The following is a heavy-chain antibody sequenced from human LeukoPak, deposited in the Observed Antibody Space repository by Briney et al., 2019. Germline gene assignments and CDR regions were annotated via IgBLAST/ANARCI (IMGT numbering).Heavy chain of an antibody. Sequence: PSETLSLTCTVSGGSISSSDYYWGWIRQPPGKGLEWIGTIYYSGSTYHNPSLKSRVTISVDTSKNQFSLKLSSVTAADTAVYYCARGGRYFDWLPLDYWGQGTLVTVSS. CDR3: ARGGRYFDWLPLDY. V-gene: IGHV4-39*07. CDR1: GGSISSSDYY. J-gene: IGHJ4*02. D-gene: IGHD3-9*01. CDR2: IYYSGST.